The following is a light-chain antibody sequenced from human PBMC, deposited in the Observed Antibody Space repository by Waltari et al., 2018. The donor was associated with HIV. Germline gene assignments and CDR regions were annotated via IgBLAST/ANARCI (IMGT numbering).Light chain of an antibody. CDR1: GSTLRNNY. V-gene: IGLV1-47*01. Sequence: QSVLAQPRSVSGTPGQRVHISCSGSGSTLRNNYVYWYQQVPGVAPKLLIYRNNQRPSGVPDRFSGSKSGTSASLAISGLRTEDEAEYYCAAWDDRLSGRLFGGGTKVTVL. J-gene: IGLJ2*01. CDR3: AAWDDRLSGRL. CDR2: RNN.